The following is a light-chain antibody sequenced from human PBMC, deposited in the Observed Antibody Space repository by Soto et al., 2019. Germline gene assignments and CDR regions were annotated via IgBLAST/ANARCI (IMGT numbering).Light chain of an antibody. Sequence: QSALTQPASVSGSPGQSITISCTGTGSDVGGYDYVSWYQHHPGKAPKVMIYEVTNRPSGVSNRSSGSKSGNTASLTISGLLAEDEADYYCSSYTSSSTYVFGTGTKDTAL. CDR1: GSDVGGYDY. J-gene: IGLJ1*01. CDR2: EVT. V-gene: IGLV2-14*01. CDR3: SSYTSSSTYV.